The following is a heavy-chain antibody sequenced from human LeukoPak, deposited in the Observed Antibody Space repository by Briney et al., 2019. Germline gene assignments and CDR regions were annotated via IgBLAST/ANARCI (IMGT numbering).Heavy chain of an antibody. D-gene: IGHD4-17*01. V-gene: IGHV3-30*03. Sequence: GGSLRLSCAASGFTFSSYSMNWVRQAPGKGLEWVAVISYDGSNKYYADSVKGRFTISRDNSKNTLYLQMNSLRAEDTAVYYCARALLTVTYGGVDYWGQGTLVTVSS. CDR2: ISYDGSNK. CDR3: ARALLTVTYGGVDY. J-gene: IGHJ4*02. CDR1: GFTFSSYS.